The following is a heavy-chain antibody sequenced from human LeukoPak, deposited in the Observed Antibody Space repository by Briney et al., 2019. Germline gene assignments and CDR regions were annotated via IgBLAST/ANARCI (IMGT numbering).Heavy chain of an antibody. CDR1: GYTFTSYD. CDR2: VTPSSGNT. CDR3: SRGRFLEWSYPFDY. V-gene: IGHV1-8*03. D-gene: IGHD3-3*01. Sequence: ASVKVSCKASGYTFTSYDINWVRQATGQGLEWMGWVTPSSGNTGYAQKFQGRVTITRNTSISTAYMDLSSLRSDDTAVYYCSRGRFLEWSYPFDYWGQGTLVTVSS. J-gene: IGHJ4*02.